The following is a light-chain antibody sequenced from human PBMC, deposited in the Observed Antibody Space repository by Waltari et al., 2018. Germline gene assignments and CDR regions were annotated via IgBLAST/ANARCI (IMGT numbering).Light chain of an antibody. Sequence: QSALTQPASVSGSPGQSITISCTGSSNDIGAYNSVSWYQQHSGRAPKLLIYAVTERPSGISNRFSGSKSGNTASLTISGLQAEDEAHYYCSSYAGSETLVFGGGTKVTAL. J-gene: IGLJ2*01. V-gene: IGLV2-23*02. CDR2: AVT. CDR1: SNDIGAYNS. CDR3: SSYAGSETLV.